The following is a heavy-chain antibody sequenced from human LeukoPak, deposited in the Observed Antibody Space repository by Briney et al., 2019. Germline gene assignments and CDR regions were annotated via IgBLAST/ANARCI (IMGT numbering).Heavy chain of an antibody. CDR1: GFTFSSYD. D-gene: IGHD2-2*01. V-gene: IGHV3-13*01. J-gene: IGHJ6*02. CDR3: ARGREPAASNYGVDF. CDR2: IGTAGDT. Sequence: GGSLRLSCAASGFTFSSYDMHWVRQATGKGLEWVSAIGTAGDTYYPDSVRGRFTISRENAKNSLYLQMNSLRAGDTAVYYCARGREPAASNYGVDFWGQGTTVTVSS.